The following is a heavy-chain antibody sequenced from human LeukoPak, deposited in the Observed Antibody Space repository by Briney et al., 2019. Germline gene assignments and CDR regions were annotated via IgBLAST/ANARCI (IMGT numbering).Heavy chain of an antibody. CDR2: IYYSGST. D-gene: IGHD2-2*02. CDR1: GGSISSSSYY. J-gene: IGHJ2*01. V-gene: IGHV4-39*01. CDR3: ARPLGYCSSTSCYRGWYFDL. Sequence: SETLSLTCTVSGGSISSSSYYWGWIRQPPGKGLEWIGSIYYSGSTYYNPSLKSRVTISVDTSKNQFSLKLSSVTAADTAVYYCARPLGYCSSTSCYRGWYFDLWGRGTLVTVSS.